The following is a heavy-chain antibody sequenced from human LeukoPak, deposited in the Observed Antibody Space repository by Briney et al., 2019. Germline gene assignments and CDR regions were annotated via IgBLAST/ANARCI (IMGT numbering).Heavy chain of an antibody. CDR2: KKQEGSEK. CDR1: GFTFSSYW. J-gene: IGHJ6*03. CDR3: ARTGSLTTVFRYYYYMDV. D-gene: IGHD4-17*01. Sequence: GGSLSLSCEASGFTFSSYWLSWVGQPPGKGLEGVPKKKQEGSEKYYVDSVKGRFTISRDNAKNSLYLQMNSLRAEDTAVYYCARTGSLTTVFRYYYYMDVWGKGTTVTISS. V-gene: IGHV3-7*01.